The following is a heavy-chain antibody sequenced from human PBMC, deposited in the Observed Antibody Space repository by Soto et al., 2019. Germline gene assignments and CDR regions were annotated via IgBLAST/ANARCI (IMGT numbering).Heavy chain of an antibody. J-gene: IGHJ4*02. D-gene: IGHD3-10*01. Sequence: QVQLVESGGGVVQPGRSLRLSCAASGFTFSSYGMHWVRQAPGKGLEWVAVISYDGSNKYYADSVKGRFTISRDNSKNTMYLQMNSLRAEDTAVYYCAKDVGSYYYGSGSYYKGYFDYWGQGTLFTVSS. CDR1: GFTFSSYG. CDR3: AKDVGSYYYGSGSYYKGYFDY. CDR2: ISYDGSNK. V-gene: IGHV3-30*18.